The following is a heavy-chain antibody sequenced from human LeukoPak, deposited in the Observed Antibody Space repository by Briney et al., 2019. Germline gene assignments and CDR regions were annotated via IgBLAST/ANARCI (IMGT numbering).Heavy chain of an antibody. CDR3: ARVLTMADFDY. Sequence: GGSLRLSCAASGFTVSSNYMSWVRQAPGKGLEWVSVIYSGGSTYYADSVKGRFTISRDNSKNTLYLHMNSLRAEDTAVYYCARVLTMADFDYWGQGTLVTVSS. V-gene: IGHV3-53*01. D-gene: IGHD3-10*01. J-gene: IGHJ4*02. CDR1: GFTVSSNY. CDR2: IYSGGST.